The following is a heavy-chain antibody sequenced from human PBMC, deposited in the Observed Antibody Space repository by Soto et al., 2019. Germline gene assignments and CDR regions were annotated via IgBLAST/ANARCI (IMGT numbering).Heavy chain of an antibody. CDR3: ARDLAAADY. D-gene: IGHD6-13*01. CDR1: GYIFINYY. J-gene: IGHJ4*02. CDR2: FNPMSGST. V-gene: IGHV1-46*04. Sequence: QVQLVQSGAEVKKPGASVKISYKTSGYIFINYYIHWVRQAPGQGLEWVALFNPMSGSTNYAQKLQGRVTGTSDTSTSTVYMELSSLISEDTAVYYCARDLAAADYWGQGTLVTVSS.